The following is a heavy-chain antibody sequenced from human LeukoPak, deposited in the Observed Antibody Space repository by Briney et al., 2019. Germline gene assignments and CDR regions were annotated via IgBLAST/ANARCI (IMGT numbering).Heavy chain of an antibody. V-gene: IGHV3-30*04. CDR2: ISYDGSNK. CDR3: AREITAARTTNDH. CDR1: GFTFNNYI. D-gene: IGHD6-6*01. Sequence: GRSLRLSCAASGFTFNNYIMHWVRQAPVKGLEWLALISYDGSNKYHADSVKGRFTISRDNSKNMLFLQMNSLRAEDTAVYYCAREITAARTTNDHWGQGTLVTVSS. J-gene: IGHJ4*02.